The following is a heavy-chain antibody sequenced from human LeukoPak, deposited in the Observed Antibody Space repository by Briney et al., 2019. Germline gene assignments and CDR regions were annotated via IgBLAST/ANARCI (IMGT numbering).Heavy chain of an antibody. D-gene: IGHD3-22*01. CDR1: GFTFDDYA. V-gene: IGHV3-9*01. CDR3: ARVSSSGYYSANFDY. J-gene: IGHJ4*02. CDR2: ISWNSGSI. Sequence: GGSLRLSCAASGFTFDDYAMHWVRQAPGKGLEWVSGISWNSGSIGYADSVKGRFTISRDNAKNSLYLQMNSLRAEDTAVYYCARVSSSGYYSANFDYWGQGTLVTVSS.